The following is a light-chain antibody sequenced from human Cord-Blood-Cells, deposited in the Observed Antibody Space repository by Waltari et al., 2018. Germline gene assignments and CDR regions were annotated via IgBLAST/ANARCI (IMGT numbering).Light chain of an antibody. CDR3: QQYYSTPLT. CDR1: QSVLYSSNNKNY. CDR2: WAS. J-gene: IGKJ4*01. Sequence: DIVMTQSPDSLAVSLGERATINCKSSQSVLYSSNNKNYLAWYQQKPGQPPKQRIYWASTRQAGVPDRCRGSGSGTEFTRTIRSLQAEDVAVYYCQQYYSTPLTFGGGTKVEIK. V-gene: IGKV4-1*01.